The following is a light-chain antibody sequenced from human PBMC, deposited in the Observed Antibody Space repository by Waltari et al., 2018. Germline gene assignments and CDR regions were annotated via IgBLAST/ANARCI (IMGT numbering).Light chain of an antibody. Sequence: EIVLTQSPATLSLSPGERATLSCRASQSVSSYLAWYQQKPGQAPRLLIYDASNRATGIPDRFSGGGSGTDFTLTISSLEPEDFAVYYCQQRSNWPPTWTFGQGTKVEIK. CDR3: QQRSNWPPTWT. CDR1: QSVSSY. J-gene: IGKJ1*01. V-gene: IGKV3-11*01. CDR2: DAS.